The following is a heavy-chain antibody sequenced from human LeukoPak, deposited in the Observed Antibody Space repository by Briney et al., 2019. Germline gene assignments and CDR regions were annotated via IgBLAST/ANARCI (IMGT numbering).Heavy chain of an antibody. D-gene: IGHD1-26*01. J-gene: IGHJ3*02. CDR1: GFTFSSYS. Sequence: PGGSLRLSCAASGFTFSSYSMNWVRQAPGKGLEWVSHISSSSSTIYYADSVKGRFTISRDNAKNSLYLQMNSLRAEDTAVYYCARDYLAPLGGAPYDAFDIWGQGTMVTVSS. CDR2: ISSSSSTI. V-gene: IGHV3-48*01. CDR3: ARDYLAPLGGAPYDAFDI.